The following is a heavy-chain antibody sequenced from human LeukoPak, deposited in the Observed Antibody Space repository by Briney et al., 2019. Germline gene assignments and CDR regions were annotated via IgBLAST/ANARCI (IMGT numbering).Heavy chain of an antibody. J-gene: IGHJ4*02. D-gene: IGHD3-22*01. CDR3: AKATDSSGYYPASAFDY. Sequence: GRSLRLSCAASGFTFDDYAMHWVRQAPGKGLEWVSGISWNSGSIGYADSVKGRFTISRDNAKNSLYLQMNSLRAEDTALYYCAKATDSSGYYPASAFDYWGQGTLVTVSS. CDR2: ISWNSGSI. V-gene: IGHV3-9*01. CDR1: GFTFDDYA.